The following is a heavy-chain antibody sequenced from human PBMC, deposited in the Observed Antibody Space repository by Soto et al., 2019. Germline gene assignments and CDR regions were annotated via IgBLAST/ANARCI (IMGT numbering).Heavy chain of an antibody. V-gene: IGHV3-23*01. CDR3: AKDHEWPQGRFDY. CDR2: ISGSGGST. Sequence: GGSLRLSCAASGFTFSSYAMSWVRQAPGKGLEWVSAISGSGGSTYYADSVKGRFTISRDNSKNTLYLQMNSLRAEDTPVYYCAKDHEWPQGRFDYWGQGTLVTVSS. D-gene: IGHD3-10*01. J-gene: IGHJ4*02. CDR1: GFTFSSYA.